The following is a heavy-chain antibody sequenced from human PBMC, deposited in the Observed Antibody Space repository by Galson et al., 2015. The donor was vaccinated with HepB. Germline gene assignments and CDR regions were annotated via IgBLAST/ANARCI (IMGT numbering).Heavy chain of an antibody. CDR3: AKDGCSSTSCYDY. CDR1: GFTFSSYA. CDR2: ISGSGGST. V-gene: IGHV3-23*01. Sequence: SLRLSCAASGFTFSSYAMSWVRQAPGKGLEWVSAISGSGGSTYYADSVKGRFTISRDNSKNTLYQQMNSLRAEDTAVYCCAKDGCSSTSCYDYWGQGTLVTVSS. D-gene: IGHD2-2*01. J-gene: IGHJ4*02.